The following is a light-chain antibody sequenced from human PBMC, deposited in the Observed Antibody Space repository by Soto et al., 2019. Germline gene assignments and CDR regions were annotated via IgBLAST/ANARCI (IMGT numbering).Light chain of an antibody. J-gene: IGKJ5*01. CDR3: QQYGSSLIT. Sequence: EIVLTQSPGTLSLSPGERATLSCRASQSVSSSYLAWYQQKPGQAPRLLIYGASSRATGIPDRFSGSGSGTDFTLTISRLEPEDFAVHYCQQYGSSLITFGQGTRL. CDR2: GAS. CDR1: QSVSSSY. V-gene: IGKV3-20*01.